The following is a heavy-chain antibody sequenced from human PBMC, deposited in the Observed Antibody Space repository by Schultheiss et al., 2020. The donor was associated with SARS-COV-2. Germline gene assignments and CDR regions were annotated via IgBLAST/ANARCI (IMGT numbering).Heavy chain of an antibody. CDR3: TSSIAVPVNY. V-gene: IGHV3-73*01. Sequence: GESLKISCAASGFTFSDHYMDWVRQASGKGLEWVGRIKNKDNSYATLYAESVKGRFTISRDDSKNTAWLQMNSLKTEDTAVYYCTSSIAVPVNYWGQGTLVTVSS. J-gene: IGHJ4*02. D-gene: IGHD6-19*01. CDR1: GFTFSDHY. CDR2: IKNKDNSYAT.